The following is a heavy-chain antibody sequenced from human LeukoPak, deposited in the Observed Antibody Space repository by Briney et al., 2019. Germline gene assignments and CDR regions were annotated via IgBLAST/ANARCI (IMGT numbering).Heavy chain of an antibody. CDR1: GGSISSGGYY. Sequence: PSETLSLTCTVSGGSISSGGYYWSWIRQPPGKGLEWTGYIYYSGNTYYNPSLKSRVTISIDTSKNQFSLKLNSVTAADTAVYYCARSLRVSVAGTDTFDIWGQGTVVTVSS. V-gene: IGHV4-30-4*01. D-gene: IGHD6-19*01. CDR2: IYYSGNT. CDR3: ARSLRVSVAGTDTFDI. J-gene: IGHJ3*02.